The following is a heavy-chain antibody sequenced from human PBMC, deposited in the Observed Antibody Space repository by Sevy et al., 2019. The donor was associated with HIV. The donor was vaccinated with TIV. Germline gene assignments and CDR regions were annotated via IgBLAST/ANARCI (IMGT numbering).Heavy chain of an antibody. D-gene: IGHD6-19*01. Sequence: GGSLRLSCAASGFSVSRNHINWVRQAPGNGQEWISVIYSDGTTQYADSVKGRFTISRDTSNNTVYLQVSSLRADDTAVYYCVRRLSSAWYFDFSGQGTMVTVSS. CDR3: VRRLSSAWYFDF. CDR2: IYSDGTT. V-gene: IGHV3-53*01. J-gene: IGHJ4*02. CDR1: GFSVSRNH.